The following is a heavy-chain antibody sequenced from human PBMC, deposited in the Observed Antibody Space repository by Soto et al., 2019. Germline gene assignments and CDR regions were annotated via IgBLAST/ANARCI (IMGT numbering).Heavy chain of an antibody. J-gene: IGHJ4*02. CDR2: ISGSGGST. CDR1: GFTFRSYA. CDR3: AKGSGSFDY. D-gene: IGHD1-26*01. Sequence: GGSLRLSCAASGFTFRSYAVNWVRQAPGKGLEWVSAISGSGGSTYYADSVKGRFTISRDNSKDTLFLQMNSLRAEDTAVYYCAKGSGSFDYWGQGILVTVSS. V-gene: IGHV3-23*01.